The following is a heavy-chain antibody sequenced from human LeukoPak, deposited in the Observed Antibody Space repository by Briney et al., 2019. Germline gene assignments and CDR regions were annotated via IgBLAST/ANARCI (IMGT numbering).Heavy chain of an antibody. V-gene: IGHV5-51*01. CDR3: ARLRYCSSTSCYGEFDI. CDR2: IYPGDSDT. Sequence: GESLKISCKGSGYSFTSYWIGWVRQMPGKGQEWMGIIYPGDSDTRYSPSFQGQVTISADKSISTAYLQWSSLKASDTAMYYCARLRYCSSTSCYGEFDIWGQGTMVTVSS. D-gene: IGHD2-2*01. J-gene: IGHJ3*02. CDR1: GYSFTSYW.